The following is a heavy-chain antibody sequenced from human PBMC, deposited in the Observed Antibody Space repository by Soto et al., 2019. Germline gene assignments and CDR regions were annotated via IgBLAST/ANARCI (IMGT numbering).Heavy chain of an antibody. Sequence: QVQLVQSGAEVKKPGASVTVSCKASGYRFSDYYVHWVRQAPGQGPEWMGWMNSNSGDTKYAQKFKGRVTMTRDTSVRTASLELTWLKSDDTAVYYCARERGGATATLDYYYFYMDVWGIGTTVTVSS. V-gene: IGHV1-2*02. CDR1: GYRFSDYY. D-gene: IGHD5-12*01. J-gene: IGHJ6*03. CDR3: ARERGGATATLDYYYFYMDV. CDR2: MNSNSGDT.